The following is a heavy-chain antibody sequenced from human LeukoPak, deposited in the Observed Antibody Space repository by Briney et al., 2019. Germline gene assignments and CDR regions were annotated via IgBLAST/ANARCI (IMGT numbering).Heavy chain of an antibody. CDR3: ARLPSYYYDSSGYYGGAFDI. D-gene: IGHD3-22*01. Sequence: GESLKISCKGSGYSFTSYWIGWVRQMPGKGLEWMGIIYPGDSDTRYSPSFEGQVTISADKSISTAYLQWSSLKASDTAMYYCARLPSYYYDSSGYYGGAFDIWGQGTMVTVSS. CDR1: GYSFTSYW. J-gene: IGHJ3*02. CDR2: IYPGDSDT. V-gene: IGHV5-51*01.